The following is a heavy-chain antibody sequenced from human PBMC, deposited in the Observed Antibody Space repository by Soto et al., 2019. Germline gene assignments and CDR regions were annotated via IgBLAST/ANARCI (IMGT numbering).Heavy chain of an antibody. D-gene: IGHD6-19*01. CDR2: ILSDGSKQ. Sequence: PGGSRRLSCAASRFTFSYYAMHWIRQAPGKGLEWMAVILSDGSKQYYAESVKGRFTISRDNSKSTLYLQMNSLRVEDTDVYYCVRTIEVAGPDAFDMWGQGTMVTVSS. V-gene: IGHV3-30-3*01. J-gene: IGHJ3*02. CDR3: VRTIEVAGPDAFDM. CDR1: RFTFSYYA.